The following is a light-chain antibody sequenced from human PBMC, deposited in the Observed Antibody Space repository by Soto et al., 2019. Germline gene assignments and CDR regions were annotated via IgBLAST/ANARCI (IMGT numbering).Light chain of an antibody. V-gene: IGKV3-15*01. J-gene: IGKJ1*01. CDR1: QTVGRN. CDR3: QQYNNWPRT. Sequence: EIVMTQSPTSLSVSAWERAVLSCRASQTVGRNLAWYQQKPGQAPRLLIHTASTRAPGIPARFSGSGSGTEFTLTVSSLQSEDFAIYYCQQYNNWPRTFGLGTKVDI. CDR2: TAS.